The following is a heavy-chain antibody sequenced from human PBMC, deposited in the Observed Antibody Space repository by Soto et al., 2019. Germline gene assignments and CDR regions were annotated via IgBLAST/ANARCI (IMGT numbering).Heavy chain of an antibody. Sequence: QEKLVESGGGVVQPGSSLRLSCAASGFPFRSYGMHWVRQAPGKGLEWVALISHDGEKEYYADSVKGRFTISRDNSENTLFLRMNSLTADDSAVYFCAKAGFTVFGEGFDPWGQGTRVTVSS. D-gene: IGHD3-3*01. CDR3: AKAGFTVFGEGFDP. V-gene: IGHV3-30*18. CDR1: GFPFRSYG. CDR2: ISHDGEKE. J-gene: IGHJ5*02.